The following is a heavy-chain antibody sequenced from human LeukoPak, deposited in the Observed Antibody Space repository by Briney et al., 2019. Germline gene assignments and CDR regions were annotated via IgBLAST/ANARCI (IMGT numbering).Heavy chain of an antibody. D-gene: IGHD5-18*01. Sequence: GRSLRLSCAASGFTFDDYAMHWVRQAPGKGLEWVSGISWNSGGIGYADSVKGRFTISGDNAKNSLYLQMNSLRAEDMALYFCAKDIGYSYGYGLDYWGQGTLVTVSS. CDR3: AKDIGYSYGYGLDY. J-gene: IGHJ4*02. V-gene: IGHV3-9*03. CDR2: ISWNSGGI. CDR1: GFTFDDYA.